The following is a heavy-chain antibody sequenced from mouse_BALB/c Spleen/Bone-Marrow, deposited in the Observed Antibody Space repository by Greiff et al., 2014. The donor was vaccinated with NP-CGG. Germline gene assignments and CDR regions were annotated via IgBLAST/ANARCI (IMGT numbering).Heavy chain of an antibody. CDR1: GYTFTSYW. CDR2: IYPGSGST. J-gene: IGHJ2*01. Sequence: LQQSGSELVRPGASVKLSCKASGYTFTSYWMHWVKQRPGQGLEWIGNIYPGSGSTNYDEKFKSMATLTVDTSSSTAYMQLSSLTSEDSAVYYCTNSYLDYWGQGTTLTVSS. CDR3: TNSYLDY. V-gene: IGHV1S22*01.